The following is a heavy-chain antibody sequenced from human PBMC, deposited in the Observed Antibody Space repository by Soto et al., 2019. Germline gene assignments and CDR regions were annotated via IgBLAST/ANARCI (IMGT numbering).Heavy chain of an antibody. CDR3: ARAGGSGSQSDY. J-gene: IGHJ4*02. Sequence: ASVKVSCKASGYTFTSYYMHWVRQAPGQGLEWMGIINPSSGSTSYAQKFQGRVTMTTDTSTSTAYMELRSLRSDDTAVYYCARAGGSGSQSDYWGQGTLVTVSS. CDR1: GYTFTSYY. CDR2: INPSSGST. V-gene: IGHV1-46*01. D-gene: IGHD3-10*01.